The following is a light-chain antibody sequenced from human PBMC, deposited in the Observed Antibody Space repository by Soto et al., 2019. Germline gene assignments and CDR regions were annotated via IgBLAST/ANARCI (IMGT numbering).Light chain of an antibody. V-gene: IGKV3-20*01. J-gene: IGKJ2*01. CDR2: GAS. CDR1: QTVSSRY. CDR3: QQYGRSPPFT. Sequence: EIVLTQSPGTLSLSPGERATLSRRASQTVSSRYLVWYQQKPGQAPRLLMYGASNRATGIPDRFSGSGSGTDFTLTISRLEPEDFAVYFCQQYGRSPPFTFGQGTKVEIK.